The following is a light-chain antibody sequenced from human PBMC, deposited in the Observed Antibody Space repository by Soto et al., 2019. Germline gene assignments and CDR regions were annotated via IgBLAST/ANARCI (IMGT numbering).Light chain of an antibody. Sequence: QSALTQPASVSGSPGQSITISCTGASSDVGGYNYVSWYQQRPDEAPKLMIYDVNNRPSGVSNRFSGPKSGNTASLTISGLQAEHEADYYCSSYTSSITYVFGTGTKVTVL. CDR3: SSYTSSITYV. CDR2: DVN. V-gene: IGLV2-14*01. CDR1: SSDVGGYNY. J-gene: IGLJ1*01.